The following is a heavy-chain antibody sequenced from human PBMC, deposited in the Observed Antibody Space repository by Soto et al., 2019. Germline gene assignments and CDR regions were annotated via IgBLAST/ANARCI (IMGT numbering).Heavy chain of an antibody. J-gene: IGHJ4*02. CDR1: GGSISSSSYD. Sequence: PSETLSLTCKVSGGSISSSSYDGGWIRQPPGKGLEWIGSIYYSGSSYYNPSLKSRVTISVDTSKNQFSLKLSSVTAADTAVYYCARRIRTRDSSGYFDYWGQGTLVTVSS. D-gene: IGHD3-22*01. V-gene: IGHV4-39*01. CDR3: ARRIRTRDSSGYFDY. CDR2: IYYSGSS.